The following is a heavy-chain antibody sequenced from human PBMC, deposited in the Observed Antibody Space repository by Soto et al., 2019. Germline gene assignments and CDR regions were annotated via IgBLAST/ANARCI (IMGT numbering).Heavy chain of an antibody. CDR3: ARQLVYYGSGSANWFDP. V-gene: IGHV4-30-2*01. CDR2: IYHSGST. J-gene: IGHJ5*02. CDR1: GGSISSGGYS. D-gene: IGHD3-10*01. Sequence: SETLSLTCAVSGGSISSGGYSWSWIRQPPGKGLEWIGYIYHSGSTYYNPSLKSRVTISVDRSKNQFPLKLSSVTAADTAVYYCARQLVYYGSGSANWFDPWGQGTLVTVSS.